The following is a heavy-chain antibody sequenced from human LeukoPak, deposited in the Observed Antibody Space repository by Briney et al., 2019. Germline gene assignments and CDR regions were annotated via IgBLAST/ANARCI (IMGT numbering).Heavy chain of an antibody. D-gene: IGHD6-6*01. CDR1: GFTFSDYY. Sequence: PGGSLRLSCAASGFTFSDYYMSWIRQAPGKGLEWVSYISSSGSTIYYADSVKGRFTISRDNAKNSLYLQMNSLRAEDTAVYYCAKVSDSSSSIYAFDIWGQGTMVTVSS. CDR2: ISSSGSTI. J-gene: IGHJ3*02. V-gene: IGHV3-11*01. CDR3: AKVSDSSSSIYAFDI.